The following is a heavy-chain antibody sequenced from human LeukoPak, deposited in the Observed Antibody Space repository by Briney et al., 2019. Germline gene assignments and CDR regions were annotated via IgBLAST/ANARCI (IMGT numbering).Heavy chain of an antibody. Sequence: PSETLSLTCTVSGGSISGSSYYWGWIRQPPGKGLEWIGSIYYSGSTYYNPSLKSRVTISVDTSKNQFSLKLSSVTAADTAVYYCARPVYYDFWSGYYDWGQGTLVTVSS. D-gene: IGHD3-3*01. CDR2: IYYSGST. V-gene: IGHV4-39*01. CDR3: ARPVYYDFWSGYYD. J-gene: IGHJ4*02. CDR1: GGSISGSSYY.